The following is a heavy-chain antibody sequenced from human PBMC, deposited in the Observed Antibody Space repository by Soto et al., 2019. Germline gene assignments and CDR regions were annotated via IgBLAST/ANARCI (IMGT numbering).Heavy chain of an antibody. CDR1: GDSISNYY. V-gene: IGHV4-4*07. Sequence: SETLSLTCTVSGDSISNYYWSWIRQSAEKRLEWIGRVSSTGSSYYNPSLKSRATISVDTSKNQVSLNLTSVTAADTAVYYCARGVPAAGTDWFDPWGQGTLVTVSS. CDR2: VSSTGSS. J-gene: IGHJ5*02. D-gene: IGHD6-13*01. CDR3: ARGVPAAGTDWFDP.